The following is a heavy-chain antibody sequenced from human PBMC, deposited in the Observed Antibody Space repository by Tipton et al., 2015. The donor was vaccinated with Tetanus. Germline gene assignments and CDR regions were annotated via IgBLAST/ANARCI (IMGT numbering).Heavy chain of an antibody. V-gene: IGHV3-21*01. J-gene: IGHJ4*02. CDR1: GFTFSSYS. Sequence: SLRLSCAASGFTFSSYSMNWVRQAPGKGLEWVSSISSSSSYIYYADSVKGRFTISRDNAKNSLYLQMNSLRAEDTAVYYCARSYYDYVWGSSSQDRRSYFDYWGQGTLVTVSS. CDR2: ISSSSSYI. CDR3: ARSYYDYVWGSSSQDRRSYFDY. D-gene: IGHD3-16*01.